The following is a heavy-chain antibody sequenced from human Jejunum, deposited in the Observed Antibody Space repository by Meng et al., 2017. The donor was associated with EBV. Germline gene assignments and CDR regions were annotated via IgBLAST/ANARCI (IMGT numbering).Heavy chain of an antibody. Sequence: EEQVVESGGGLVQPGGSLRLSCAASGLMLSNYWMHWVRQVPGKGLVWVSRINNDGSDTIYADSVKGRFTTSRDNAKNTLYLQMNSLRIEDTAVYFCARDKPHNWFDPWGQGTLVTVSS. V-gene: IGHV3-74*01. J-gene: IGHJ5*02. CDR2: INNDGSDT. CDR1: GLMLSNYW. CDR3: ARDKPHNWFDP.